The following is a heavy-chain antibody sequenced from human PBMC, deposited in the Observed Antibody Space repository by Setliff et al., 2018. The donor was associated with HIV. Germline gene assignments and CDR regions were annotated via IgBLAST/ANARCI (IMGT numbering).Heavy chain of an antibody. Sequence: GGSLRLSCAASGFTFSTYGMYWVRQAPGKGLVWVSRINSDGSSTSYADSVKGRFTISRDNAKNTLYLQMNSLRAEDTAVYYCAKGSGFYDYWGQGTLVTVSS. CDR2: INSDGSST. J-gene: IGHJ4*02. D-gene: IGHD3-22*01. CDR3: AKGSGFYDY. CDR1: GFTFSTYG. V-gene: IGHV3-74*01.